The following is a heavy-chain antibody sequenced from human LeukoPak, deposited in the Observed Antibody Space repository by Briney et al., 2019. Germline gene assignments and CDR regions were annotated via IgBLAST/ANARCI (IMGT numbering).Heavy chain of an antibody. V-gene: IGHV1-24*01. D-gene: IGHD3-10*01. CDR1: GFTLTELS. CDR3: ATMLRGIVVPRFDD. J-gene: IGHJ4*02. CDR2: FDPEDGEI. Sequence: EASVKVSCKVSGFTLTELSMHWVRQAPGKGLEWMGGFDPEDGEIIYAQSFQDRVTMTEDTSADTAYMELSSLRSDDTAVYYCATMLRGIVVPRFDDWGQGTLLTVSS.